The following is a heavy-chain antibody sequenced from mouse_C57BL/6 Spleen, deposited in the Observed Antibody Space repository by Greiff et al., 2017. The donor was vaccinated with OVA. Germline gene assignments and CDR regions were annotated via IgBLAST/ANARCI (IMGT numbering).Heavy chain of an antibody. D-gene: IGHD1-1*01. J-gene: IGHJ2*01. V-gene: IGHV1-80*01. CDR2: IYPGDGDT. Sequence: QVQLQQSGAELVKPGASVKISCKASGYAFSSYWMNWVKQRPGKGLEWIGQIYPGDGDTNYNGKFKGKATLTADKSSSTAYMQRSSLTSEDSAVYFCARRDYYGSLYFDDWGQGTTRTVSS. CDR1: GYAFSSYW. CDR3: ARRDYYGSLYFDD.